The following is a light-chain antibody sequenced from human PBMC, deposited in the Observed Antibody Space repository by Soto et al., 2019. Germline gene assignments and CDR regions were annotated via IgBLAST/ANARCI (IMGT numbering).Light chain of an antibody. J-gene: IGKJ4*01. V-gene: IGKV1-5*03. CDR3: QQYNSYSLT. CDR2: NAS. CDR1: QSISSW. Sequence: DIQMTQSPSTLSASVGDRVTITCRASQSISSWLAWYQQKPGKPPKLLIYNASSLECGVPSRFSGSGSGTDFTLTISSLQPEDFATYYCQQYNSYSLTFGGGTKVDIK.